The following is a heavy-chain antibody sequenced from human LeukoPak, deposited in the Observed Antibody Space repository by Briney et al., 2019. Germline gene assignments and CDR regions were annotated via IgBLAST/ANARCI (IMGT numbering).Heavy chain of an antibody. V-gene: IGHV3-74*01. CDR3: SRDLRGRDDY. CDR1: GYTFSSYW. D-gene: IGHD5-24*01. J-gene: IGHJ4*02. CDR2: INTGGSTT. Sequence: GGSLRLSCAASGYTFSSYWMHWVRQAPGKGLVWVSRINTGGSTTDYADSVKGRFTISRDNAKNTLYLQMNSLRAEDTAVYYCSRDLRGRDDYWGQGILVIVSS.